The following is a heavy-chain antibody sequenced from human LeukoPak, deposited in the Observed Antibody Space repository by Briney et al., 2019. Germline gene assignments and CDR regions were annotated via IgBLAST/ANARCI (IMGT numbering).Heavy chain of an antibody. Sequence: PGGSLRLSCAASGFTFSSYAMSWVRQAPGKGLEWVSAISGSGGSTYYADSLKGRFTISRDNSKNTLYLQVNSLRTEDTAVYYCAKDRSRYSGYDPRSYYFDYWGQGTLVSVSS. V-gene: IGHV3-23*01. CDR1: GFTFSSYA. J-gene: IGHJ4*02. D-gene: IGHD5-12*01. CDR2: ISGSGGST. CDR3: AKDRSRYSGYDPRSYYFDY.